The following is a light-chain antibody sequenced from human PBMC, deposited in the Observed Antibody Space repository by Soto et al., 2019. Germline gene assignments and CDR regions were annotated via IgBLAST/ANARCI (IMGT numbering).Light chain of an antibody. V-gene: IGKV1-5*01. CDR1: QSISSW. CDR3: QQYNSFSST. J-gene: IGKJ1*01. CDR2: ESS. Sequence: DLQMTQSPSTLSASVGDRVTITCRASQSISSWLAWYQQKPGKAPKLLIYESSSLKSGVPSRFSGSGSGTEFTLTISSLQPDDFATYYCQQYNSFSSTFGQGTKVDIK.